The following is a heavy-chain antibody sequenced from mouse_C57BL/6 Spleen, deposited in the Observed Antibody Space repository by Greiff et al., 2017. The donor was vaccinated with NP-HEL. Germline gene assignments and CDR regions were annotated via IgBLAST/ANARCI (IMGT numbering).Heavy chain of an antibody. CDR3: ARDDYGFDY. CDR2: INYDGSST. V-gene: IGHV5-16*01. D-gene: IGHD1-1*01. J-gene: IGHJ2*01. Sequence: EVKLVESEGGLVQPGSSIKLSCTASGFTFSDYYMAWVRQVPEKGLEWVANINYDGSSTYYLDSLKSRFIISRDNAKNILYLQMSSLKSEDTATYYCARDDYGFDYWGQGTTLTVSS. CDR1: GFTFSDYY.